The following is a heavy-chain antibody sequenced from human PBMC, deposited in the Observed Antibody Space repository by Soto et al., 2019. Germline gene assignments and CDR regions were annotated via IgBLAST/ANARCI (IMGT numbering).Heavy chain of an antibody. CDR1: GFTFSSYS. Sequence: GGSLRLSCAPSGFTFSSYSINCVRPAQGQGLEWVSSISSSSSYIYYADTVKGRFTISRDNAKNSLYLQMNSLRAEDTAVYYCASAVLLGFDYCGQGTLVTVSS. V-gene: IGHV3-21*01. D-gene: IGHD1-1*01. CDR3: ASAVLLGFDY. J-gene: IGHJ4*02. CDR2: ISSSSSYI.